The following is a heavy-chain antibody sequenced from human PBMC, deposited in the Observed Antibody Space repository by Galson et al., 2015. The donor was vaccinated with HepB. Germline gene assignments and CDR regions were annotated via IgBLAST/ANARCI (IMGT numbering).Heavy chain of an antibody. J-gene: IGHJ5*02. CDR2: IYHSGST. V-gene: IGHV4-30-2*01. CDR3: PNRYCTSTSCAFDP. Sequence: TLSLTCAVSGGSIGSGGYSWSWIRQPPGKALEWIGYIYHSGSTYYNPSLKSRVTISLDRSKNHFSLKLTSVTAADTAAYYCPNRYCTSTSCAFDPWGQGTLVTVSS. CDR1: GGSIGSGGYS. D-gene: IGHD2-2*01.